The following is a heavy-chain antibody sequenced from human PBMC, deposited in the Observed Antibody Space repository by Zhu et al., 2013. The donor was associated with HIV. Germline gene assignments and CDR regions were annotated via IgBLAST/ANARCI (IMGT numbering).Heavy chain of an antibody. Sequence: QVQLLQSGAEVKKPGSSVKVSCKASGGTFSSFAITWVRQAPGQGPEWMGGIIPIFDSANYAQKFQGRLTITADKSTGTAYMELSSLTSQDTAVYFXARPFGRGWAMDVWGQGTTGHRLL. V-gene: IGHV1-69*06. D-gene: IGHD3-10*01. J-gene: IGHJ6*02. CDR1: GGTFSSFA. CDR3: ARPFGRGWAMDV. CDR2: IIPIFDSA.